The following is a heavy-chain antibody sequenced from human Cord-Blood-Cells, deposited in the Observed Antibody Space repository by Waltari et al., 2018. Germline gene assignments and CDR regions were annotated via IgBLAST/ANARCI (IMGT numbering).Heavy chain of an antibody. V-gene: IGHV4-61*09. CDR3: ARPTSSSSWYFDL. J-gene: IGHJ2*01. D-gene: IGHD6-6*01. CDR2: IYTSGRP. CDR1: GGSISSGSYY. Sequence: QVQLQESGPGLVKPSQTLSLTCTVSGGSISSGSYYWSWIRQPAGKGLEWIGYIYTSGRPTSNPSLTSRVTISVDTSKIQFSLKRSSVTAADTAVYYCARPTSSSSWYFDLWGRGTLVTVSS.